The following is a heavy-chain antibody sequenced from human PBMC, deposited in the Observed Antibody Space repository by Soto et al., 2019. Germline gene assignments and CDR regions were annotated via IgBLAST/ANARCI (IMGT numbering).Heavy chain of an antibody. CDR2: ISSSSSYI. CDR3: ARDSAKVTIFGVVIISNEYYFDY. D-gene: IGHD3-3*01. V-gene: IGHV3-21*01. Sequence: EVQLVESGGGLVKPGGSLRLSCAASGFTFSSYSMNWVRQAPGKGLEWVSSISSSSSYIYYADSVKGRFTISRDNAKNSLYLQMNSLRAEDTAVYYCARDSAKVTIFGVVIISNEYYFDYWGQGTLVTVSS. CDR1: GFTFSSYS. J-gene: IGHJ4*02.